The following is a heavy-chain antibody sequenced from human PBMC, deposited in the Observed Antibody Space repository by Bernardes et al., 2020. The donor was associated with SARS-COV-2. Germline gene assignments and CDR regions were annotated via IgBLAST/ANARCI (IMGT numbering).Heavy chain of an antibody. D-gene: IGHD6-19*01. Sequence: GGSLRLSCVGSGFSFSSFELNWVHQAAGKGLEWVSYISGTGSAIYYADSVKGRFTISRDNAKNSLFLQMDSLRAEDTGVYYCARVYRGWAGAYWGQGTLVTVSS. V-gene: IGHV3-48*03. CDR1: GFSFSSFE. J-gene: IGHJ4*02. CDR3: ARVYRGWAGAY. CDR2: ISGTGSAI.